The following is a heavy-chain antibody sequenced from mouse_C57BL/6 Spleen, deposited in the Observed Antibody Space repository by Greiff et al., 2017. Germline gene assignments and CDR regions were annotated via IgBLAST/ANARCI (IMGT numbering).Heavy chain of an antibody. CDR3: AKTREYAKCFAY. CDR2: IWGDGST. Sequence: VKLVESGPGLVAPSQSLSITCTVSGFSLTSSGVSWVRQPPGKGLEWLGVIWGDGSTYYHSGLISRLSISTDNSKSQVFLKLNSEQTDDTATSYCAKTREYAKCFAYWGQGTLVTVSA. V-gene: IGHV2-3*01. CDR1: GFSLTSSG. J-gene: IGHJ3*01. D-gene: IGHD5-2*01.